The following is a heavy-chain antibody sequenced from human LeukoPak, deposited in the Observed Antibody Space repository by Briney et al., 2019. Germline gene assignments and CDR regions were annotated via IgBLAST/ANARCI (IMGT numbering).Heavy chain of an antibody. D-gene: IGHD3-3*01. V-gene: IGHV4-30-2*01. Sequence: SETLSLTCTVSGGSISSGGYYWSWIRQPPGKGLEWIGYIYHSGSTYYNPSHKRRVTISVDRSKNQFSLKLSSVTAADTAVYYCARAATTIFGSNPFDYWGQGTLVTVSS. CDR2: IYHSGST. CDR3: ARAATTIFGSNPFDY. CDR1: GGSISSGGYY. J-gene: IGHJ4*02.